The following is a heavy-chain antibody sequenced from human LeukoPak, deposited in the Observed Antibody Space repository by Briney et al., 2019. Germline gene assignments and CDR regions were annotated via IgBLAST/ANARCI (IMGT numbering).Heavy chain of an antibody. CDR1: GFTVSSNY. D-gene: IGHD3-22*01. Sequence: GGSLRLSCAASGFTVSSNYMSWVRQAPGKGLEWVSVIYSGGSTYYADSVKGRFTISRDNSKNTLYLQMNSLRAEDTAVYYCARDRYDSSGYYYGILDYWGQGTLVTVSS. V-gene: IGHV3-53*01. CDR2: IYSGGST. J-gene: IGHJ4*02. CDR3: ARDRYDSSGYYYGILDY.